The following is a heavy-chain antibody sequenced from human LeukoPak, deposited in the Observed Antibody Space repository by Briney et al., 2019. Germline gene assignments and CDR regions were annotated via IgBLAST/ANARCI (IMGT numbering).Heavy chain of an antibody. CDR2: IDRDGFPT. Sequence: GGSLRLSCAASGFIFRDYWMLWVREVPGKGLNWVSRIDRDGFPTIYADSVKGRFTVSRNNARNTLYLQMNNLRDEDSAVYYCAASRWSGALDFWGKGSLVTVSS. CDR1: GFIFRDYW. D-gene: IGHD3-3*01. J-gene: IGHJ4*02. V-gene: IGHV3-74*01. CDR3: AASRWSGALDF.